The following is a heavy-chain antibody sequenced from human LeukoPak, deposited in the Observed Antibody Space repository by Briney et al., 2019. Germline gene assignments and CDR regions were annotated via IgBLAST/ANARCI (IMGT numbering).Heavy chain of an antibody. J-gene: IGHJ4*02. D-gene: IGHD1-26*01. CDR3: ASLGDSIY. Sequence: GGSLRLSCAASGFTFSNYWMHWVRQATGGGLEWVSSIGKAGDTYYADSVKGRFTISRENANNHFYLQMNSLRAGDTAVYFCASLGDSIYWGQGTLVTVSS. V-gene: IGHV3-13*01. CDR1: GFTFSNYW. CDR2: IGKAGDT.